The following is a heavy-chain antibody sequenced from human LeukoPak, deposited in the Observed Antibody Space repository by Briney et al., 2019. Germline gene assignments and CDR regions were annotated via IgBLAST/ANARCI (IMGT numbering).Heavy chain of an antibody. CDR1: GGSISDSSYY. CDR3: ARHPVSSKTIDY. CDR2: IYYSGDA. Sequence: SETQSLTCTVSGGSISDSSYYWGWIRQPPGKGLEWIGSIYYSGDAYYNPSLKCRVTISVDTSKNQFSLKLSSVTATDTAVYYCARHPVSSKTIDYWGQGTLVTVSS. V-gene: IGHV4-39*01. D-gene: IGHD6-6*01. J-gene: IGHJ4*02.